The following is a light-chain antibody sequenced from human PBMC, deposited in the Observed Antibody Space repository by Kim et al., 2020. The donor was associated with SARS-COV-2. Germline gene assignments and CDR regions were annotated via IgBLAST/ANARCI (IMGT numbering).Light chain of an antibody. CDR1: SSNIEKNY. J-gene: IGLJ3*02. V-gene: IGLV1-47*01. CDR2: GNN. CDR3: AAWDDRLSGRV. Sequence: QSVLTQPPSASGTPGQRVTISCSGSSSNIEKNYVYWYQQVPGTAPKVLIHGNNLRPSGVPDRFSGSKSGTSASLAISGLRSEDEADYYCAAWDDRLSGRVFGGGTKLTVL.